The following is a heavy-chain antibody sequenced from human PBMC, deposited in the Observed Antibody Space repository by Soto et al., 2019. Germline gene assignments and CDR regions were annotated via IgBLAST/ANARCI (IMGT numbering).Heavy chain of an antibody. CDR1: GYTFTSYG. Sequence: ASVKVSCKASGYTFTSYGISWVRQAPGQGLEWMGWISAYNGNTNYAQKLQGRVTMTTDTSTSTAYMELRSLRSDDTAVYYCARDTIAAASQYFDYWGQGTLVTVSS. J-gene: IGHJ4*02. V-gene: IGHV1-18*01. D-gene: IGHD6-13*01. CDR3: ARDTIAAASQYFDY. CDR2: ISAYNGNT.